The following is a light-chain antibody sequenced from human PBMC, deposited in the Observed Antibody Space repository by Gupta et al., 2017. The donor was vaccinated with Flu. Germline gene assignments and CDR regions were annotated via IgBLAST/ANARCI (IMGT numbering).Light chain of an antibody. Sequence: QSVLTQPPSASGTPGRRVSLSCYGSSSNIGSNYVDWYQQLPETAPPLLIDSKNQRPSGVLDRCSCDTNCASASLVLSGRRSDGEADDYCSAWGDSMSSPIIFGGGTKVTVL. CDR1: SSNIGSNY. V-gene: IGLV1-47*02. CDR2: SKN. CDR3: SAWGDSMSSPII. J-gene: IGLJ2*01.